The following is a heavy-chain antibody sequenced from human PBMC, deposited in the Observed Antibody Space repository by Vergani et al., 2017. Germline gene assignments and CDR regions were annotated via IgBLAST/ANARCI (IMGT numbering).Heavy chain of an antibody. V-gene: IGHV3-7*01. CDR2: IKQDGSEK. CDR3: ARDVDIVATGYYYYYMDV. D-gene: IGHD5-12*01. CDR1: GFTFSSYW. Sequence: EVQLVESGGGLVQPGGSLRLSCAASGFTFSSYWMSWVRQAPGKGLEWVANIKQDGSEKYYVDSVKGRFTLSSANAKNSLYLQKNSLRAEDTAVYYCARDVDIVATGYYYYYMDVWGKGTPVTVSS. J-gene: IGHJ6*03.